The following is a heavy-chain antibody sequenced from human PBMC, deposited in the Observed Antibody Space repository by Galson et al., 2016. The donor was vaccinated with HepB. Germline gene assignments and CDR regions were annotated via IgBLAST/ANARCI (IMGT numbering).Heavy chain of an antibody. D-gene: IGHD1-26*01. CDR2: IYQTGTA. CDR3: TRGTLGTTASMAFDY. CDR1: GGSISDNSW. V-gene: IGHV4-4*02. Sequence: SETLSLTCAVSGGSISDNSWWTWVRQSPGEGLEWIGEIYQTGTAHYNPSFTSRATISVDKSKTQISLRLGSVTAADTAVYYCTRGTLGTTASMAFDYWGQGTLVSVSS. J-gene: IGHJ4*02.